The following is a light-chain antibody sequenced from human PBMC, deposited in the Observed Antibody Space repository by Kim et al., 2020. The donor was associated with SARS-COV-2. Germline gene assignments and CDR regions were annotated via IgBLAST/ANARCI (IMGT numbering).Light chain of an antibody. Sequence: SYELTQPPSVSVSPGQTGSITCSGDKLGDKYTCWYQQKPGQSPVWVIYQDSKRPAGIPERFSGSNSGNTATLTISGTKARDEADYYCQACDSRTAEVFGG. CDR1: KLGDKY. CDR3: QACDSRTAEV. CDR2: QDS. J-gene: IGLJ2*01. V-gene: IGLV3-1*01.